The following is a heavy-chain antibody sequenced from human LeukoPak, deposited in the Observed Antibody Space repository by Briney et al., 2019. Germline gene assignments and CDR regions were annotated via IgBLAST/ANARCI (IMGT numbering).Heavy chain of an antibody. Sequence: PSETLSLTCTVSGGSISSFFWNWIRQPPGKGLEWIAFTHESGTTNYNPSLKSRVTISVDTSKNQFSLKLSSVAAADTAVYYCARVGGSGSYPQYYFDYWGQGTLVTVSS. V-gene: IGHV4-59*01. CDR3: ARVGGSGSYPQYYFDY. D-gene: IGHD3-10*01. CDR1: GGSISSFF. J-gene: IGHJ4*02. CDR2: THESGTT.